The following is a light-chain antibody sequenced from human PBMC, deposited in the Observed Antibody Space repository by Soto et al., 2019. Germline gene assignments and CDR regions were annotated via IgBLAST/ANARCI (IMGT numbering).Light chain of an antibody. CDR1: QTITSY. V-gene: IGKV1-39*01. CDR2: SIS. Sequence: DIQLTQSPSSLSASVGDRVSITCRTSQTITSYLNWYHHRPGQAPQLLIYSISNLQSGVPSRFSGGGTGTEFTLTISGLQPEDFGSYSCQQTYNLPPTFGGGTRVQIK. CDR3: QQTYNLPPT. J-gene: IGKJ4*01.